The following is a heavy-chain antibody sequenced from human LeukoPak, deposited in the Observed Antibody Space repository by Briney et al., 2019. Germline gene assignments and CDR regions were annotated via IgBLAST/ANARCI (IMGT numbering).Heavy chain of an antibody. CDR1: GFTFSSYS. D-gene: IGHD6-6*01. V-gene: IGHV3-48*01. Sequence: PGGSLRLSCAASGFTFSSYSMNWVRQAPGKGLEWVSYISSSSSTTYYADSVKGRFTISRDNSKNTLYLQMNSLRAEDTAVYYCAKRKAAPRGAFDIWGQGTMVTVSS. J-gene: IGHJ3*02. CDR3: AKRKAAPRGAFDI. CDR2: ISSSSSTT.